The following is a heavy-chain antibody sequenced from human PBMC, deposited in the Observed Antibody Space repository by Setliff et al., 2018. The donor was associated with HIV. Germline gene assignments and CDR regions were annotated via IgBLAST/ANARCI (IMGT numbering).Heavy chain of an antibody. CDR1: GFTFSSYN. V-gene: IGHV3-21*06. CDR3: ARILSSRGIIEAYYYAMDV. CDR2: ISSTSTYT. J-gene: IGHJ6*02. Sequence: GGSLRLSCAASGFTFSSYNMNWVRQAPGKGLEWVSSISSTSTYTYYADSLKGRFTTSRDNAKNSLYLQMNSLRAEGTAVYYCARILSSRGIIEAYYYAMDVWGQGTTVTVSS. D-gene: IGHD3-10*01.